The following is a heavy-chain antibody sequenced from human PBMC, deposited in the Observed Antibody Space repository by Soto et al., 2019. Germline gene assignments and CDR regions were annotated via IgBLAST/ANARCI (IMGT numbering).Heavy chain of an antibody. J-gene: IGHJ5*02. CDR2: ISYDGSNK. CDR3: ARYPGIAVAGNH. Sequence: QVQLVESGGGVVQPGRSLRLSCAASGFTFSSYAMHWVRQAPGKGLEWVAVISYDGSNKYYADSVKGRFTISRDNSKNTLYLQMNSLRAEDTAVYYCARYPGIAVAGNHWGQGSLVTVSS. V-gene: IGHV3-30-3*01. D-gene: IGHD6-19*01. CDR1: GFTFSSYA.